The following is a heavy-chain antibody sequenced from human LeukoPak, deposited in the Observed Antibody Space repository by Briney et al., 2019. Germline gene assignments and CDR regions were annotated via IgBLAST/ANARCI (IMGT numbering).Heavy chain of an antibody. CDR2: ISSSSSYI. Sequence: PGGSLRLSCAASGFIFTDYWMNWVRQAPGKGLEWVSSISSSSSYIYYADSVKGRFTISRDNAKNSLYLQMDSLRAEDTAVYYCARDDPGYCSGGSCYTAFDCWGQGTLVTVSS. D-gene: IGHD2-15*01. J-gene: IGHJ4*02. CDR3: ARDDPGYCSGGSCYTAFDC. CDR1: GFIFTDYW. V-gene: IGHV3-21*04.